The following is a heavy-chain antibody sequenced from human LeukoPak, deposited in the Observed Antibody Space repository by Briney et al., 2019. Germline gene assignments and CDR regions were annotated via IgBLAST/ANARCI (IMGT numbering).Heavy chain of an antibody. Sequence: SETLSLTCTVSGGSISSYYWNWIRQPPGKALEWNGYIYTSGSTNYHPSLKSRVTMSLDTSKNQFSLKLSSVTAADTAVYYCARHVHRYSTNNWFDPWGQGTLVTVSS. D-gene: IGHD5-12*01. CDR3: ARHVHRYSTNNWFDP. CDR2: IYTSGST. CDR1: GGSISSYY. V-gene: IGHV4-4*08. J-gene: IGHJ5*02.